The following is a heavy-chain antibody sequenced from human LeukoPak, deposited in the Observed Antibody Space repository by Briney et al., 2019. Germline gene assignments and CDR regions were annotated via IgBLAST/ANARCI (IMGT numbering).Heavy chain of an antibody. CDR3: IKYSNSFPYHFDD. J-gene: IGHJ4*02. CDR2: ISGSGGST. Sequence: GGSLRLSCAASGFTFSSYAMSCVRQAPGKGLEWVSAISGSGGSTYYADSVKGRFTISRDNPKNTLYLQMNSLKTEDTAVYYCIKYSNSFPYHFDDWGQGTLVTVSS. CDR1: GFTFSSYA. V-gene: IGHV3-23*01. D-gene: IGHD6-13*01.